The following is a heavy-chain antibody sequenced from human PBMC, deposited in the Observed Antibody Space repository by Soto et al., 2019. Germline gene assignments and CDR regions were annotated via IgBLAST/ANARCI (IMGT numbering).Heavy chain of an antibody. CDR1: GFTFSTYA. CDR2: ISASGYET. Sequence: PGGSLRRSCAASGFTFSTYAMSWVRQAPGKGLEWVSAISASGYETFYADSVKGRFTISRDNSINMLYLQMNSLRTEDTAVYYCAHPRGYGVFDAYDICGQGAMVTFSS. J-gene: IGHJ3*02. D-gene: IGHD4-17*01. V-gene: IGHV3-23*01. CDR3: AHPRGYGVFDAYDI.